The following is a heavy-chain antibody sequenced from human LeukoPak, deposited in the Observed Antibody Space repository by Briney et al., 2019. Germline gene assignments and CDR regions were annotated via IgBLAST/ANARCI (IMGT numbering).Heavy chain of an antibody. J-gene: IGHJ3*02. Sequence: GGSLRLSCAASGFTVSSNYMSWVRQAPGKGLEWVSIIYSGGSTDYADSVKGRFTIPRDNSKNTLYLQMNSLRAEDTAVYYCARGGDIVGTSRSAFDIWGQGTMVTVSS. CDR1: GFTVSSNY. CDR2: IYSGGST. CDR3: ARGGDIVGTSRSAFDI. V-gene: IGHV3-53*01. D-gene: IGHD1-26*01.